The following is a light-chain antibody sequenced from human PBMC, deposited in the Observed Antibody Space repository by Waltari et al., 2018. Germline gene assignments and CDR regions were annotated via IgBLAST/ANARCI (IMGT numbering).Light chain of an antibody. CDR1: NIGSKS. J-gene: IGLJ2*01. CDR2: DDS. CDR3: QVWDSSSDHGV. Sequence: SYVLTQPPSVSVAPGKTARITCGGNNIGSKSVHWYQQKPGQAPVLVVYDDSDRPSGIPGRFSGSNSGNAATLSLSRVEAGDGADYCCQVWDSSSDHGVFGGGTKLTVL. V-gene: IGLV3-21*03.